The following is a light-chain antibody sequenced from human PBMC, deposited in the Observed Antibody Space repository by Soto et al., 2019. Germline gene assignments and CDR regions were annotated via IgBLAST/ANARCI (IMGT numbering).Light chain of an antibody. CDR3: QQYDSYSRFT. CDR2: KPS. J-gene: IGKJ3*01. V-gene: IGKV1-5*03. CDR1: QSISGW. Sequence: DIQMTQSPSTLSASVGDRVTITCRASQSISGWLAWYPQKPAKAPNLLIYKPSSLESGVRSRFSRGGSGTEITLTTGSLEINDFATDDCQQYDSYSRFTFGPGTKVDIK.